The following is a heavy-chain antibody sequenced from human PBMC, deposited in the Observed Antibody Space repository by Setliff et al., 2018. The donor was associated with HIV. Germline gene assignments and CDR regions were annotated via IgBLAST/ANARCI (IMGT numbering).Heavy chain of an antibody. CDR2: ISSSGTTI. Sequence: GESLKISCTASGFTLSDYYMSWIRQSPGKGLEWISYISSSGTTIYYADSVKGRFTISRDNAKNSLYLEMNSLRAEETAVYYCARDLRSSHGSPNYFDYWGRGALVTVSS. J-gene: IGHJ4*02. V-gene: IGHV3-11*04. CDR1: GFTLSDYY. D-gene: IGHD2-15*01. CDR3: ARDLRSSHGSPNYFDY.